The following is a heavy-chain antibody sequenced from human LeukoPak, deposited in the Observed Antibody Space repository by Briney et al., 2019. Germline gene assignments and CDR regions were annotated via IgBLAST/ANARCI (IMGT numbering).Heavy chain of an antibody. Sequence: PSETLSLTCAVYGGSFSGYYWSWIRQPPGKGLEWIGEINHSGSTNYNPSLKSRVTISVDTSKNQFSLKLSSVTAADTAVYYCARGRCIAAASLCYGMDVWGQGTTVTVSS. V-gene: IGHV4-34*01. D-gene: IGHD6-13*01. CDR2: INHSGST. J-gene: IGHJ6*02. CDR1: GGSFSGYY. CDR3: ARGRCIAAASLCYGMDV.